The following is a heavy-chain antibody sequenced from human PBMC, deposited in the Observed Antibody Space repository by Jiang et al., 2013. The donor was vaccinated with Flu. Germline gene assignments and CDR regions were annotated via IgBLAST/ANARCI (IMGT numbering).Heavy chain of an antibody. CDR2: IKQDGSET. CDR3: ARSRGGESSVYRDFDY. D-gene: IGHD3-22*01. CDR1: GFTFSSYC. V-gene: IGHV3-7*03. Sequence: VQLVESGGGLVQPGGSLRLSCAASGFTFSSYCMSWVRQAPGEGLEWVANIKQDGSETYYVGSVKGRFTISRDDAQNSLYLQMNGLRAEDTAVYYCARSRGGESSVYRDFDYWGPGTWSPSPQ. J-gene: IGHJ4*02.